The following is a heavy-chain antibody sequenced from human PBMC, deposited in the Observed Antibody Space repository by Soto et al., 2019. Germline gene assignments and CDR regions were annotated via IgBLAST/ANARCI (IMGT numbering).Heavy chain of an antibody. CDR3: ARTIGGAAAF. Sequence: PGGSLRLSCAASGFTFSSYSMNWVRQAPGKGLEWVANISTAAREIYYADSVKGRFTISRDNAQNSLYLQMSSLRAEDAAVYFCARTIGGAAAFWGQGTLVTVSS. CDR2: ISTAAREI. D-gene: IGHD1-26*01. J-gene: IGHJ4*02. CDR1: GFTFSSYS. V-gene: IGHV3-7*01.